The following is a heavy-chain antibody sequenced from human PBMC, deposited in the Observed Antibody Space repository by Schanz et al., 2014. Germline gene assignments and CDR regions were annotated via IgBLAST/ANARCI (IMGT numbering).Heavy chain of an antibody. CDR1: GFTFRSYG. CDR2: ISSSGSSI. CDR3: ASDYNYFETEAP. D-gene: IGHD3-16*01. Sequence: VQLVESGGGVVQPGRSLRLSCAASGFTFRSYGMHWVRQAPGKGLEWVSSISSSGSSIYYADSVKGRFTISRDNANNSLFLRMNSLRAEDTAVYYCASDYNYFETEAPWGQGTLVTVSS. V-gene: IGHV3-21*06. J-gene: IGHJ5*02.